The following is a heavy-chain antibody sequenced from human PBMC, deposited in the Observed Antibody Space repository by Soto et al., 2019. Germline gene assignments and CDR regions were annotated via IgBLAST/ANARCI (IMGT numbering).Heavy chain of an antibody. J-gene: IGHJ6*03. D-gene: IGHD6-19*01. V-gene: IGHV3-64*01. CDR3: ARREQSDYYYMDV. Sequence: GGSLRLSCAASGLTFCNYAMDWVRQAPGKVLEYVSGISSNGVGTYYANSVKDRFTISRDNSKNTLYLQMGSLRAEDMAVYYCARREQSDYYYMDVWGKGTSVTVSS. CDR2: ISSNGVGT. CDR1: GLTFCNYA.